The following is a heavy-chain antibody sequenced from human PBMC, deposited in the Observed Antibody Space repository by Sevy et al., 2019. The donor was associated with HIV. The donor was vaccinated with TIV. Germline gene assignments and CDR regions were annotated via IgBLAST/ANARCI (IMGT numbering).Heavy chain of an antibody. J-gene: IGHJ4*02. D-gene: IGHD2-21*02. Sequence: GGSLRLSCAVSGFTFSSYTMNWVRQAPGKGLEWVSSISSSRYIYYADSVKGRFTISRDNAKNSLYLQMNSLRAEDTAVYYCARKMELLVPDYWGQGTLVTVSS. CDR3: ARKMELLVPDY. CDR1: GFTFSSYT. CDR2: ISSSRYI. V-gene: IGHV3-21*01.